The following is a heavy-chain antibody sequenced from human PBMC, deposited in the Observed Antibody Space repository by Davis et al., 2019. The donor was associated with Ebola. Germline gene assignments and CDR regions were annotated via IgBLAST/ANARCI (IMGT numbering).Heavy chain of an antibody. CDR3: ARDDYDFWGGYSPVYYYGMDV. V-gene: IGHV3-23*01. J-gene: IGHJ6*04. D-gene: IGHD3-3*01. Sequence: GESLKISCAASGFSFTSYAMTWVRQAPGKGLQWVSVISASAGSTFYADSVKGRFTISRDNAKNSLFLQMNSLRAEDTAVYYCARDDYDFWGGYSPVYYYGMDVWGKGTTVTVSS. CDR2: ISASAGST. CDR1: GFSFTSYA.